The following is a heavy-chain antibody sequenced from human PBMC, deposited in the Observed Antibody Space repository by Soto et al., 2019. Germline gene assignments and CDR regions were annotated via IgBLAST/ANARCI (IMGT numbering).Heavy chain of an antibody. V-gene: IGHV1-8*01. D-gene: IGHD1-7*01. CDR3: ARARRITGTITYSWFDP. J-gene: IGHJ5*02. CDR2: MNPNSGNT. CDR1: GYTFTSYD. Sequence: ASVKVSCKASGYTFTSYDINWVRQATGQGLEWMGWMNPNSGNTGYAQKFQGRVTMTRNTSISTAYMELSSLRSEDTAVYYCARARRITGTITYSWFDPWGQGTLVTVSS.